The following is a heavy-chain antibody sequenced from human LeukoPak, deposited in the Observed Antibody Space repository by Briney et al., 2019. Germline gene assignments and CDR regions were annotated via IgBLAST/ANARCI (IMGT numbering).Heavy chain of an antibody. Sequence: PGGSLRLSCAASGFTFSNYWMNWVRQAPGKGLEWVSAISGGGGSTYYADSVKGRFTISRDNSKNTLYLQMNSLRAEDTAVYYCAKDPNYYDSSGYVPHYFDYWGQGTLVTVSS. D-gene: IGHD3-22*01. CDR3: AKDPNYYDSSGYVPHYFDY. V-gene: IGHV3-23*01. J-gene: IGHJ4*02. CDR1: GFTFSNYW. CDR2: ISGGGGST.